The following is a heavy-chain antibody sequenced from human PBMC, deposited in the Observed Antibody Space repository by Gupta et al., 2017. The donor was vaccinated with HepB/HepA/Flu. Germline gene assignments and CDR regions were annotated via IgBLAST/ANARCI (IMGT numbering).Heavy chain of an antibody. D-gene: IGHD6-19*01. CDR2: ISWNSGSI. J-gene: IGHJ4*02. Sequence: EVQLVESGGGLVQPGRSLRLSCAASGFTFDDYAMHWVRQAPGKGLEWVSGISWNSGSIGYADSVKGRFTISRDNAKNSLYLQMNSLRAEDTAWYYCAKGSGSSGWIFDYWGQGTLGTVSS. V-gene: IGHV3-9*01. CDR3: AKGSGSSGWIFDY. CDR1: GFTFDDYA.